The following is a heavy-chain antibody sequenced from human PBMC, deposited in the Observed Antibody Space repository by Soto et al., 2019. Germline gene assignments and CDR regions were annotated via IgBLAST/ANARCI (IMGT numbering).Heavy chain of an antibody. V-gene: IGHV4-61*08. CDR2: IYYSGST. CDR3: ARGYVLVFDF. D-gene: IGHD3-10*02. Sequence: TSETLSLTCTVSGGSISSGDYYWSWIRQPPGKGLEWIGYIYYSGSTNYNPSLKSRVTISVDTSKNQFSLRLSSVTAADTAVSYCARGYVLVFDFWGQGTLVTVSS. CDR1: GGSISSGDYY. J-gene: IGHJ4*02.